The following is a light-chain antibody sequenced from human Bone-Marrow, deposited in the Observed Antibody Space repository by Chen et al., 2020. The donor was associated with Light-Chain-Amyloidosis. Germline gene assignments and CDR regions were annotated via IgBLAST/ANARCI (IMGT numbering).Light chain of an antibody. CDR3: QVWDSSSDHYV. Sequence: SYVLTQPPSVSVAPGKTATITCGGKNIGRKRVHWYQQKPGQAPVVFFYDDSDRPSGIPERFSGSNSGNTATLTISRVEAGDEADYYCQVWDSSSDHYVFGTGTKVTVL. J-gene: IGLJ1*01. CDR2: DDS. V-gene: IGLV3-21*03. CDR1: NIGRKR.